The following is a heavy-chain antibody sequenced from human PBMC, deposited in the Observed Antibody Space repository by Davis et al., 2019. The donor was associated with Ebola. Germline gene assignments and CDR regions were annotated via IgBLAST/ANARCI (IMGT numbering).Heavy chain of an antibody. CDR2: IKEDGSEK. CDR1: GFSFSNCW. V-gene: IGHV3-7*01. J-gene: IGHJ4*02. D-gene: IGHD2-15*01. CDR3: GSPVVA. Sequence: GESLKISCAASGFSFSNCWMSWVRQAPGKGLEWVANIKEDGSEKYYVDSVKGRFTISRDNAKNTLYLQMNSLRAEDTAVYYCGSPVVAWGQGTLVTVSS.